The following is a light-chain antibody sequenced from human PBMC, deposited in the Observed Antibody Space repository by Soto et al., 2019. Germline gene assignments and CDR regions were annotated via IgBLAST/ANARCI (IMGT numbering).Light chain of an antibody. Sequence: EIVMTQSPATLSVSPGERATLSCRASQSVSSNLAWYQQKPGQAPRLLIYGASTRATGIPARFSGSGSGTEFTLTISSLQSEDFAVYYCQQYNNWPPLITFGGGTRWIS. CDR1: QSVSSN. J-gene: IGKJ4*01. CDR3: QQYNNWPPLIT. CDR2: GAS. V-gene: IGKV3-15*01.